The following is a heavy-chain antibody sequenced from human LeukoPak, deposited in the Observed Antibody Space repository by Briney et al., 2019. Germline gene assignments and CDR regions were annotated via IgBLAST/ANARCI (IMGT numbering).Heavy chain of an antibody. CDR1: GGSISSSSYY. CDR3: ARHEYSSSWYSA. J-gene: IGHJ5*02. Sequence: SQTLSLTCTVSGGSISSSSYYWGWIRQPPGKGLGWIGSIYYSGSTYYNPPLKSRVTISVDTSKNQFSLKLSSVTAADTAVYYCARHEYSSSWYSAWGQGTLVTVSS. D-gene: IGHD6-13*01. V-gene: IGHV4-39*01. CDR2: IYYSGST.